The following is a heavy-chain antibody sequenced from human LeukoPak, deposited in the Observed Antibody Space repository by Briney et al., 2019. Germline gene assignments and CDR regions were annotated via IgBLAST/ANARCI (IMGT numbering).Heavy chain of an antibody. D-gene: IGHD4-17*01. V-gene: IGHV4-59*11. CDR1: GGSISSHY. CDR2: ISSIGST. J-gene: IGHJ3*02. CDR3: ARDPTTVTKGLDI. Sequence: PSETLSLTCTVSGGSISSHYWSWIRQPPGKGLEWIGYISSIGSTNYNPSLKSRVTISVDTSKNQFSLKLTSVTAADTAVYFCARDPTTVTKGLDIWGQGTMXTVXS.